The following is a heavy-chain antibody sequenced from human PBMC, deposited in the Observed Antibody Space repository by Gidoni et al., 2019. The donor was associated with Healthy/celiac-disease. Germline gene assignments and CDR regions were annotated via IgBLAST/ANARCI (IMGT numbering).Heavy chain of an antibody. Sequence: QLQLQESGPGLVKPSETLSLTCTVSGGSISSSSYYWGWIRQPPGKGLEWIGSIYYSGSTYYNPSLKSRVTISVDTSKNQFSLKLSSVTAADTAVYYCAAQGLSTGALGFDYWGQGTLVTVSS. V-gene: IGHV4-39*01. D-gene: IGHD1-26*01. CDR3: AAQGLSTGALGFDY. J-gene: IGHJ4*02. CDR2: IYYSGST. CDR1: GGSISSSSYY.